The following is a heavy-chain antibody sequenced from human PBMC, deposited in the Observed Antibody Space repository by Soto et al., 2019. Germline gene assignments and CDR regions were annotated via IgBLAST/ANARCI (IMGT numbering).Heavy chain of an antibody. Sequence: SRTLSLPCAVSGGSIGSVRWWSWARQPPGKELEWIAEIFHDGTTNYSPSLKSRVNISVDTSQNQFPLNVYSATAADTAAYYCESHAGWTGPDQWGQGTLVTVSS. D-gene: IGHD2-8*02. CDR3: ESHAGWTGPDQ. V-gene: IGHV4-4*02. CDR2: IFHDGTT. CDR1: GGSIGSVRW. J-gene: IGHJ5*02.